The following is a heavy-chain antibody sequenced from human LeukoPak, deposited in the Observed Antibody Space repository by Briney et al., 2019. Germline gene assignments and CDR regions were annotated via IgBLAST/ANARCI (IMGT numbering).Heavy chain of an antibody. Sequence: GGSLRLSCAASGFTFSDYYMSWIRQAPGKGLEWVSYISPSSSDTNYADSVKGRFTISRDNAKNSLYLQKNSLRAEDTAMYYCARGHTILALGGQGTLVSVSS. J-gene: IGHJ4*02. D-gene: IGHD5-24*01. CDR1: GFTFSDYY. V-gene: IGHV3-11*05. CDR2: ISPSSSDT. CDR3: ARGHTILAL.